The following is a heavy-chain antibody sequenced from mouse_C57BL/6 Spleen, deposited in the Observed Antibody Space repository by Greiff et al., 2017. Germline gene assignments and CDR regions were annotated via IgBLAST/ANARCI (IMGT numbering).Heavy chain of an antibody. CDR1: GYTFTSYW. CDR3: ARGEVPWYFDV. Sequence: QVQLQQPGAELVKPGASVKLSCTASGYTFTSYWMHWVKQRPGQGLELIGMIHPNSGSTNYNEKFKSKATLTVDKSSSTAYMQLSSLTSEDSAVYYCARGEVPWYFDVWGTGTTVTVSS. V-gene: IGHV1-64*01. CDR2: IHPNSGST. J-gene: IGHJ1*03.